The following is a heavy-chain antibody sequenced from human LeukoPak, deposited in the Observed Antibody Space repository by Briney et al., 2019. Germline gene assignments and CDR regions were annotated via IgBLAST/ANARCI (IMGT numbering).Heavy chain of an antibody. Sequence: GGSLRLSCAASGFTFSSYSMNWVRQAPGKGLEWVSSISSSSSYIYYADSVKGRFTISRDNAKNSLYLQMNSLRAEDTAVYYCARVAGYCSSTSNCYFDYWGQGTLVTVSS. CDR2: ISSSSSYI. D-gene: IGHD2/OR15-2a*01. J-gene: IGHJ4*02. V-gene: IGHV3-21*01. CDR1: GFTFSSYS. CDR3: ARVAGYCSSTSNCYFDY.